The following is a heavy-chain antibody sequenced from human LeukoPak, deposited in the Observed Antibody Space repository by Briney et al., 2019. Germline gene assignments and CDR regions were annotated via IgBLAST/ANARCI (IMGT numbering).Heavy chain of an antibody. CDR2: ISGSGDST. V-gene: IGHV3-23*01. D-gene: IGHD2-21*02. J-gene: IGHJ6*04. CDR3: AKDAESMAYCGGDCCLDV. CDR1: GFPFSSYA. Sequence: GGSLRLSCAASGFPFSSYAMSWVRQAPGKGLEWVSAISGSGDSTYYADSVKGRFTISRDNSKNTLCLQMNSLRAEDTAVYYCAKDAESMAYCGGDCCLDVWGKGTTVTISS.